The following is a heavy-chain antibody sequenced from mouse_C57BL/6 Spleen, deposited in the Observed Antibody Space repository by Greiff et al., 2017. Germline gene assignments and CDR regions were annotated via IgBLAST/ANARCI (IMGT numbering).Heavy chain of an antibody. CDR3: TTYHGSSYPFAY. J-gene: IGHJ3*01. V-gene: IGHV14-1*01. CDR2: LDPEDGDT. CDR1: GFNIKDYY. D-gene: IGHD1-1*01. Sequence: VQLQQSGAELVRPGASVKLSCTASGFNIKDYYMHWVKQRPEQGLEWIGRLDPEDGDTEYAPKFQGKATMTADTASNTAYLQLSSLTSEDTAVYYCTTYHGSSYPFAYWGQGTLVTVSA.